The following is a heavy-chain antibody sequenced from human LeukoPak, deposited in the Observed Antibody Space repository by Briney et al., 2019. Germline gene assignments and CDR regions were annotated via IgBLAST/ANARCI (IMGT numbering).Heavy chain of an antibody. V-gene: IGHV1-8*02. J-gene: IGHJ6*03. Sequence: GASVTVSFRASGYTFTVYYMHWIRQAPGQGLEWMGWMNPNSGNTGYAQKFQGRVTMTRNTSISTAYMELSSLRSEDTAVYYCARVGLRGVQYYYYYYMDVWGKGTTVTISS. CDR2: MNPNSGNT. CDR1: GYTFTVYY. CDR3: ARVGLRGVQYYYYYYMDV. D-gene: IGHD3-10*01.